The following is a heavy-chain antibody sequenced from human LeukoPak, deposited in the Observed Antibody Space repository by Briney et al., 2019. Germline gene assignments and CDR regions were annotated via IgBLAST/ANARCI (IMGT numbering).Heavy chain of an antibody. J-gene: IGHJ4*02. CDR3: VFKRSDEDDY. CDR1: GYTFTSYG. CDR2: ISAYNGNT. V-gene: IGHV1-18*01. D-gene: IGHD3-3*01. Sequence: GASVTVSCTASGYTFTSYGISWVRQAPGQGLEWMGWISAYNGNTNYAQKLQGRVTMTTDTSTSTAYMELRSLRSDDTAVYYCVFKRSDEDDYWGQGTLVTVSS.